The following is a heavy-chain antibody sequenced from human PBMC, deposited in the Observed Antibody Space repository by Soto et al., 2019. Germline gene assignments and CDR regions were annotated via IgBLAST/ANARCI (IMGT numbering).Heavy chain of an antibody. J-gene: IGHJ6*02. V-gene: IGHV3-33*01. D-gene: IGHD2-2*03. CDR3: ARELVLSGYCSSTSCYPLVNYYYYYGMDV. Sequence: GGSLRLSCAASGFTFSSYGMHWVRQAPGKGLEWVAVIWYDGSNKYYADSVKGRFTISRDNSKNTLYLQMNSLRAEDTAVYYCARELVLSGYCSSTSCYPLVNYYYYYGMDVWGQGTTVTVS. CDR2: IWYDGSNK. CDR1: GFTFSSYG.